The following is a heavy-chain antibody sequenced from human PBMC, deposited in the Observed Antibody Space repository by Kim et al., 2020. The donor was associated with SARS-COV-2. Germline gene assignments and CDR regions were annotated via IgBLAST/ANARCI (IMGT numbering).Heavy chain of an antibody. CDR3: AKDRDRYGVHFYGMDV. V-gene: IGHV3-30*18. CDR1: GFTFSSYG. CDR2: ISYDGSNQ. J-gene: IGHJ6*02. D-gene: IGHD4-17*01. Sequence: GGSLRLSCAASGFTFSSYGMHWVRQAPGKGLEWVAVISYDGSNQYYADSVKGRFTISRETSKNTLYLQMNSLRAEDTAVYFCAKDRDRYGVHFYGMDVWGQGTTVTVSS.